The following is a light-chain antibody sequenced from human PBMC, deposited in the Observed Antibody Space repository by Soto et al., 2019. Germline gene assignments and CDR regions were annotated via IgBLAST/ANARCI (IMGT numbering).Light chain of an antibody. V-gene: IGKV3-20*01. J-gene: IGKJ1*01. CDR3: QQYGSSPPT. CDR2: GAS. CDR1: QSVSSTY. Sequence: ELVLTQSPGTLSLSPGERANLSCRASQSVSSTYLAWYQQKPGQAPRLLIYGASSRATGIPDRFSGSGSGTDFTLTISRLEPEDFAVYYCQQYGSSPPTFGQGTKVDIK.